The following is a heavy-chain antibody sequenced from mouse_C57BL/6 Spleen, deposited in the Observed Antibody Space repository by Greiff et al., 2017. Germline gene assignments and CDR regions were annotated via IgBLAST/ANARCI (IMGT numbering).Heavy chain of an antibody. V-gene: IGHV7-3*01. CDR2: IRNKANGYTT. J-gene: IGHJ1*03. CDR1: GFTFTDYY. Sequence: EVHLVESGGGLVQPGGSLSLSCAASGFTFTDYYMSWVRQPPGKALEWLGFIRNKANGYTTEYSASVKGRFTISRDNSQSILYLQMNALRAEDSATYYCARLSSTVGYFDVWGTGTTVTVSS. CDR3: ARLSSTVGYFDV. D-gene: IGHD1-1*01.